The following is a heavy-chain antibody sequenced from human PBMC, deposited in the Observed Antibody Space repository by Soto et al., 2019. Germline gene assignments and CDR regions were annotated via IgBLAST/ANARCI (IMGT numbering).Heavy chain of an antibody. D-gene: IGHD3-16*01. CDR1: GYTFTKYV. Sequence: QVQLVQSGAEVKKPGASVKVSCKASGYTFTKYVIHWVRQAPGQRLEWMGWINAGNGNTKYSQKFQVRSIMTRDTSARKAYMELSSLRSEDTAVYYCARATDKLITIDYGMDVWGQGTTVTVSS. J-gene: IGHJ6*02. V-gene: IGHV1-3*01. CDR3: ARATDKLITIDYGMDV. CDR2: INAGNGNT.